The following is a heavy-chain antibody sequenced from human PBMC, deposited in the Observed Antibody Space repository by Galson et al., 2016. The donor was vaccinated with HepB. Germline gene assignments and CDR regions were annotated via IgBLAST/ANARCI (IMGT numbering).Heavy chain of an antibody. CDR1: GFTFSSSG. CDR2: IWYEGNNK. V-gene: IGHV3-33*01. CDR3: ARGRVYYDTSGYYLPYFDY. Sequence: SLRLSCAASGFTFSSSGMHWVRQPPGKGLEWVAVIWYEGNNKYFAEYVKGRFTISRDNSKNTLYLQMNSLRAEDTAVYYCARGRVYYDTSGYYLPYFDYWGQGTLVTVSS. D-gene: IGHD3-22*01. J-gene: IGHJ4*02.